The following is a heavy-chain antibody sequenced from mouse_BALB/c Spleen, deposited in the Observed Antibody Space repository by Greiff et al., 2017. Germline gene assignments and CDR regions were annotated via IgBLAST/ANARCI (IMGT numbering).Heavy chain of an antibody. CDR1: GFTFSSYG. D-gene: IGHD2-4*01. Sequence: DVKLVESGGGLVQPGGSLKLSCAASGFTFSSYGMSWVRQTPDKRLELVATINSNGGSTYYPDSVKGRFTISRDNAKNTLYLQMSSLKSEDTAMYYCARDPATMITAWFAYWGQGTLVTVSA. J-gene: IGHJ3*01. CDR2: INSNGGST. CDR3: ARDPATMITAWFAY. V-gene: IGHV5-6-3*01.